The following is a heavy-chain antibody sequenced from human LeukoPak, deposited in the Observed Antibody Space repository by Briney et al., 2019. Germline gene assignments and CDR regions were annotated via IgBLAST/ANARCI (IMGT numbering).Heavy chain of an antibody. V-gene: IGHV4-4*07. J-gene: IGHJ3*02. CDR3: ARDLQYVGAFDI. CDR1: GGSFSGYY. CDR2: IYTSGST. D-gene: IGHD3-16*01. Sequence: SETLSLTCAVYGGSFSGYYWSWIRQPAGKGLEWIGRIYTSGSTNYNPSLKSRVTISVDTSKNQFSLKLTSVTAADTAVYYCARDLQYVGAFDIWGQGTMVTVSS.